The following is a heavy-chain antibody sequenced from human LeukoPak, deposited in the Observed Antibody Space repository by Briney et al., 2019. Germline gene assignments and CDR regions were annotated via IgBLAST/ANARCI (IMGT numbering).Heavy chain of an antibody. J-gene: IGHJ4*02. Sequence: GGSLRLSCAPSALTFSDYSMNWVRQAPGKGVEGVSYISGRSSTIYYADSVKGRFTISRDNAKNLMYLQMNSLRAEDTAVYYCARDRIKSGSYYFDYWGQGTLVTVCS. CDR1: ALTFSDYS. CDR3: ARDRIKSGSYYFDY. D-gene: IGHD1-26*01. V-gene: IGHV3-48*01. CDR2: ISGRSSTI.